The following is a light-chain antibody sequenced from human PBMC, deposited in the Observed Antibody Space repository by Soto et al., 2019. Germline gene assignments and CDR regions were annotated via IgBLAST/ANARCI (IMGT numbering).Light chain of an antibody. CDR2: DDN. J-gene: IGLJ1*01. V-gene: IGLV1-51*01. CDR3: GSWDSSLSAYV. CDR1: SSNIGGNS. Sequence: QSVMTQPPSVSAAPGQKVTISCSGSSSNIGGNSVSWYQQLPGTAPKLLIYDDNKRPSGIPDPFSGSKSGTSATLGITGFQTGDEADYYCGSWDSSLSAYVFGTRTKLTVL.